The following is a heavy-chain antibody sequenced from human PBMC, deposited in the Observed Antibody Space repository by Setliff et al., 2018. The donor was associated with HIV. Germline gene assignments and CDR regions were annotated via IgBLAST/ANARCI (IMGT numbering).Heavy chain of an antibody. CDR1: GGSVSSTSNY. Sequence: SETLSLTCSVSGGSVSSTSNYWGWIRQPPGKGLGWIGSIYYSGSTYYNPSLKSRVIMSVDMSRSQFSLKLSSVTAADTAVYYCARLYGKGRYHSWFDPWGQGIQVTVSS. V-gene: IGHV4-39*07. CDR3: ARLYGKGRYHSWFDP. CDR2: IYYSGST. J-gene: IGHJ5*02. D-gene: IGHD1-26*01.